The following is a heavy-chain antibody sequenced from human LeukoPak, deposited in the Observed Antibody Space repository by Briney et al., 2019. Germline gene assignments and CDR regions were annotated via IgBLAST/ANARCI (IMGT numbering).Heavy chain of an antibody. D-gene: IGHD2-8*02. CDR2: ISAYNGNT. V-gene: IGHV1-18*01. J-gene: IGHJ6*02. CDR3: ARDTEDSYYGMDV. CDR1: GYTFTSYG. Sequence: SVKVSCKASGYTFTSYGISWVRRAPGQGLEWMGWISAYNGNTNYAQKLQGRVTMTTDTSTNTAYMELRSLRSDDTAMYHCARDTEDSYYGMDVWGQGTTVTVSS.